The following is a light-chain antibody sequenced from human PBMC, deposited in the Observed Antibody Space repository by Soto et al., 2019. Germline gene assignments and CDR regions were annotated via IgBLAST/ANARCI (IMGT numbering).Light chain of an antibody. CDR1: QSVLYSSNNKDY. Sequence: DILMTPSADSLAVSLGERATLNCKSSQSVLYSSNNKDYLAWYQQKPGQPPKLLLYWASTRESGVPDRFSGSGSGTDFTLTISSLQAEDVAVYYCQEYYSTPLTFGGGTKVDI. V-gene: IGKV4-1*01. J-gene: IGKJ4*01. CDR3: QEYYSTPLT. CDR2: WAS.